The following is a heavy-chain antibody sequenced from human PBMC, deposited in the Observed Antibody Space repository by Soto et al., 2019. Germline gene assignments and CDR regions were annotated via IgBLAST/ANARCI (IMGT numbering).Heavy chain of an antibody. CDR2: IMAVFGTA. CDR3: ATSRGFYAAMDV. Sequence: QVHLVQSGTEVKKPGSSVKVSCKASGGNFRDYAISWVRQAPGQGPEWMGGIMAVFGTATYAQKFQGRVTISADEFTTTAYLHLSSLTSGDAAVYSCATSRGFYAAMDVWGQGTTVTVSS. CDR1: GGNFRDYA. D-gene: IGHD3-16*01. J-gene: IGHJ6*02. V-gene: IGHV1-69*01.